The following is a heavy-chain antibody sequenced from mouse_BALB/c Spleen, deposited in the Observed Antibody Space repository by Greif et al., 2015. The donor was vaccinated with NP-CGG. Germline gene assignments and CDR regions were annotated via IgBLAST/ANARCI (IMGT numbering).Heavy chain of an antibody. CDR1: GYTFTSYW. D-gene: IGHD3-3*01. Sequence: QVQLQQSGAELARPGASVKLSCEASGYTFTSYWMQWVKQRPGQGLEWIGAIYPGDGDTRYTQKFKGKATLTADKSSSTAYMQLSSLASEDSAVYYCARGTGDYWGRGTTLTVSS. J-gene: IGHJ2*01. V-gene: IGHV1-87*01. CDR3: ARGTGDY. CDR2: IYPGDGDT.